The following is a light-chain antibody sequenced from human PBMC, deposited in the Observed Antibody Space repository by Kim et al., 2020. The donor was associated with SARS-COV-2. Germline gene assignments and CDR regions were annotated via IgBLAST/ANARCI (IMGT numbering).Light chain of an antibody. J-gene: IGKJ2*01. V-gene: IGKV1-33*01. CDR2: DVS. CDR3: QQYDNLPYT. CDR1: QDIDNF. Sequence: DIQMTQSPSSLSASVGDRVTITCQASQDIDNFLNWYQLRPGKAPKLLIYDVSILEAGVPSRFSGSGSGSDFTFTISSLQPEDIATYYCQQYDNLPYTFGQGTKLEI.